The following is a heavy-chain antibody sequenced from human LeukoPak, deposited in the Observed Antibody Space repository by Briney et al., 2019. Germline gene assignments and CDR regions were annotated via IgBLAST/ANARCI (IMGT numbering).Heavy chain of an antibody. Sequence: GESLKISCKGSGYSFTTYWIAWVRQMPGEGLEWMGIIYPGDSETRYSPSFQGQVTISANKSITTAYLQWGSLKASDTAMYYCTRSPRDGYHDAFDIWGQGTMVTVFS. V-gene: IGHV5-51*01. CDR2: IYPGDSET. CDR3: TRSPRDGYHDAFDI. D-gene: IGHD5-24*01. J-gene: IGHJ3*02. CDR1: GYSFTTYW.